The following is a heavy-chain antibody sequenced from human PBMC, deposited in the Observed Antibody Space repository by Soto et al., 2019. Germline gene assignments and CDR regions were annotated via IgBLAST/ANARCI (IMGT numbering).Heavy chain of an antibody. CDR1: GFTFSSYG. V-gene: IGHV3-30*03. Sequence: GGSLRVSCAASGFTFSSYGMHWVRQAPGKGLEWVAVISYDGSNKYYADSVKGRFTISRDNSKNTLYLQMNSLRAEDTAVYYCAIDYVGSGWSYRMDVWGQGSKVPVSS. D-gene: IGHD6-19*01. CDR3: AIDYVGSGWSYRMDV. J-gene: IGHJ6*02. CDR2: ISYDGSNK.